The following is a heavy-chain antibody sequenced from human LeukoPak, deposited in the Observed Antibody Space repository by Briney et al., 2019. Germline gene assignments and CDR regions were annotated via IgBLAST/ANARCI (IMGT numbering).Heavy chain of an antibody. CDR1: GFSFSHYW. J-gene: IGHJ3*02. V-gene: IGHV3-7*01. D-gene: IGHD3-22*01. CDR3: ARDSPTYYYDSPAFDM. CDR2: IKQDGSEK. Sequence: GGSLRLSCAASGFSFSHYWMSWVRQAPGKGLEWVANIKQDGSEKYYVDSVKGRFTISRDNAKNSLYLQMNSLRAEDTAVYYCARDSPTYYYDSPAFDMWGQGTMVTVSS.